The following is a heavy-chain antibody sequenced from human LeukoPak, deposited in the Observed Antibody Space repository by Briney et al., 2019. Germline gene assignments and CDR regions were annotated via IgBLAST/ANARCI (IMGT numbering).Heavy chain of an antibody. Sequence: PWASVNVSCKASGYTFTSYDINWVRQATGQGLEWMGWMNPNSGNTGYAQKFQGRVTMTRNTSISTAYMELSSLRSEDTAVYYCARVLGSGSSWYIYYYYGMDVWGQGTTVTVSS. CDR3: ARVLGSGSSWYIYYYYGMDV. J-gene: IGHJ6*02. D-gene: IGHD6-13*01. CDR1: GYTFTSYD. CDR2: MNPNSGNT. V-gene: IGHV1-8*01.